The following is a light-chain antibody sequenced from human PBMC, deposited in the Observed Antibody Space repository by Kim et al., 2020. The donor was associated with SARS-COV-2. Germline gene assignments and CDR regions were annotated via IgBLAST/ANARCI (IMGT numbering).Light chain of an antibody. Sequence: GSPGQHASHPCPGNKVCYKYAYWYQQKPGPAPVLVIYQDDKRPSGIPERFSGSNSGDTATLTISGTQPMDEGDYYCQTWDSHTFVFGAGTKVTVL. CDR2: QDD. CDR1: KVCYKY. J-gene: IGLJ1*01. V-gene: IGLV3-1*01. CDR3: QTWDSHTFV.